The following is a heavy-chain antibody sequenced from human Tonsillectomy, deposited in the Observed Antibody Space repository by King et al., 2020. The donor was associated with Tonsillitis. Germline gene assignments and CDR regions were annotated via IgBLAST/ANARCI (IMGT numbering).Heavy chain of an antibody. D-gene: IGHD3-10*01. Sequence: VQLVESGGGLVQPGRSLRLSCVATGFTFDDHAMHWVRQVPGKGLEWVSGTNWNNRSIAYANSVKGRFTISRDNARNFLYLEMNSLRPEDTALYYCVKGVASGLVRGCAVAVWGRGTMVTVSA. CDR3: VKGVASGLVRGCAVAV. CDR1: GFTFDDHA. J-gene: IGHJ3*01. V-gene: IGHV3-9*01. CDR2: TNWNNRSI.